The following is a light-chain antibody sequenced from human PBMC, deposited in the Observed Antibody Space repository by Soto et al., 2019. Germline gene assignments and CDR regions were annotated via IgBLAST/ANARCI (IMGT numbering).Light chain of an antibody. V-gene: IGKV3-20*01. Sequence: EIVLTQSPGTLSLSPGERATLSCRANQSVSSSYLAWSQQKPGQAPRLLIYGASSRATGIPDRFSGSGSGTDFTLTIIRLEPEDFAVYYCQQYGSSPPWTFGQGTKVEIK. CDR1: QSVSSSY. CDR3: QQYGSSPPWT. J-gene: IGKJ1*01. CDR2: GAS.